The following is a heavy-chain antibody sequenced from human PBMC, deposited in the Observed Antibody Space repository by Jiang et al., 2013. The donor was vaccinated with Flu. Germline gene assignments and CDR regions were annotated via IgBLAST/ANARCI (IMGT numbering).Heavy chain of an antibody. CDR3: ARGPGVVDP. Sequence: SQTLSLTCAISGDSVSSASAAWNWIRQSPSRGLEWLGRTYYRSKWYNHYAISVGSRITISPDTSKSQVSLQLRSVTPEDTAVYYCARGPGVVDPWGQGTLVTVSS. J-gene: IGHJ5*02. CDR2: TYYRSKWYN. V-gene: IGHV6-1*01. CDR1: GDSVSSASAA.